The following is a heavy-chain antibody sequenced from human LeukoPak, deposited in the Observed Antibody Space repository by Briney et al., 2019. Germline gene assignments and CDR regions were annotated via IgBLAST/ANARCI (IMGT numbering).Heavy chain of an antibody. CDR2: ISSGTTTI. Sequence: YPGGSLRLSCAASGFTFSSYDMTWVHQGPGKGLEWVSYISSGTTTIYYADSVKGRFTISRDNAKNSLYLQMNSLRAEDTAVYYCARRYCSSTSCTLDYWGQGTLVTVSS. D-gene: IGHD2-2*01. J-gene: IGHJ4*02. CDR3: ARRYCSSTSCTLDY. CDR1: GFTFSSYD. V-gene: IGHV3-48*03.